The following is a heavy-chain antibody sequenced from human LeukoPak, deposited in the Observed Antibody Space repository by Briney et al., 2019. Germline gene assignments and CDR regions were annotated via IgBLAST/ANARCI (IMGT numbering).Heavy chain of an antibody. J-gene: IGHJ4*02. CDR1: GGSITSYY. CDR2: VYYSGNT. V-gene: IGHV4-59*01. CDR3: VRDWPVWDRDGYNYYFDY. D-gene: IGHD5-24*01. Sequence: SETLSLTCTVSGGSITSYYWSWIRQPPGKGLEWIGFVYYSGNTNYNPSLKSRVTISVDTSKNQFSLKLSSVTAADTAVYYCVRDWPVWDRDGYNYYFDYWGQGTLVTVSS.